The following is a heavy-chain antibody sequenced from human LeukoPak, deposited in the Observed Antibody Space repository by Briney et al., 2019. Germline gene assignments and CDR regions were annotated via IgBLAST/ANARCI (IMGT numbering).Heavy chain of an antibody. D-gene: IGHD4-17*01. J-gene: IGHJ4*02. CDR1: GFTFSSYS. Sequence: GGSLRLSCAGSGFTFSSYSMNWVRQAPGKGLEWVSSISSSSSYIYYADSVKGRFTISRDNAKNSLYLQMNSLRAEDTAVYYCARATPAATVTYFDYWGQGTLVTVSS. V-gene: IGHV3-21*01. CDR2: ISSSSSYI. CDR3: ARATPAATVTYFDY.